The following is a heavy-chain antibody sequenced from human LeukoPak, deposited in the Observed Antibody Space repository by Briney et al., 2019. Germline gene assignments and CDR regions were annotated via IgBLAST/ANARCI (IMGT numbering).Heavy chain of an antibody. CDR3: AKDFWGAAAGTPSVHDF. D-gene: IGHD6-13*01. J-gene: IGHJ4*02. V-gene: IGHV3-23*01. Sequence: GQSLRLSCAASGFTFSSFAMSWVRQAPGKGLDWVSTISGSGDTTYYADSVKDRFTMSRDNNKKTVYLQMNSLRAEDTALYYCAKDFWGAAAGTPSVHDFWGQGTLVTVSS. CDR1: GFTFSSFA. CDR2: ISGSGDTT.